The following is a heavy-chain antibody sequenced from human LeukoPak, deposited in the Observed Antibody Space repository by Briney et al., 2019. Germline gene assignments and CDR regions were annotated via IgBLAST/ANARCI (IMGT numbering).Heavy chain of an antibody. Sequence: GGSLRLSCAASGFTFSSYSMNWVRQAPGKGLEWVSSISSSSSYIYYADSVKGRFTISRDNAKNSLYLQMNSLRAEDTAVYYCARDRELTVTTSPHGMDVWGQGTTVTVSS. CDR1: GFTFSSYS. J-gene: IGHJ6*02. D-gene: IGHD4-17*01. CDR3: ARDRELTVTTSPHGMDV. V-gene: IGHV3-21*01. CDR2: ISSSSSYI.